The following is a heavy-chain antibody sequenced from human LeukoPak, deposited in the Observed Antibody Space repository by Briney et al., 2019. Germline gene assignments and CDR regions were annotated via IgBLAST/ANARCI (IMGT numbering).Heavy chain of an antibody. CDR1: GFTFSDYY. CDR2: ISSSGSTI. CDR3: ARARFQPCIIGTSCPS. D-gene: IGHD2-2*01. Sequence: GGSLRLSCAASGFTFSDYYMSWIRKAPGKGLEWVSYISSSGSTIYYADSVKGRFTISRDNAKNSLYLQMNSLRSEDTAMYYCARARFQPCIIGTSCPSWGQGTLVTVSS. J-gene: IGHJ4*02. V-gene: IGHV3-11*04.